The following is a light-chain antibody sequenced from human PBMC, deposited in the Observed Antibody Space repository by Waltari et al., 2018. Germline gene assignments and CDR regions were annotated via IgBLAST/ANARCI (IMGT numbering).Light chain of an antibody. J-gene: IGKJ2*03. Sequence: DIQLTQSPSFLSKFVGDRVTITCRASQGISTYLAWYQQKPGKAPKLLIYGASTLRSGVPSRFSGSGSGTEFTLTISSLQPEDFATYYCQQLNAYPPYSFGQGTKLEIK. V-gene: IGKV1-9*01. CDR2: GAS. CDR3: QQLNAYPPYS. CDR1: QGISTY.